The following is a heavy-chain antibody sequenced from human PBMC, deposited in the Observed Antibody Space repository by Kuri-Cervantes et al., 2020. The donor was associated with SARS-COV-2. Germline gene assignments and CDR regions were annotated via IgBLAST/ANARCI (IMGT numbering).Heavy chain of an antibody. J-gene: IGHJ4*02. D-gene: IGHD3-3*01. CDR1: GFTFSSYW. Sequence: GESLKISCAASGFTFSSYWMSWVRQAPGKGLEWVANIKQGGSEKYYVDSVKGRFTISRDNAKNSLYLQMNSLKTEDTAVYYCTARGYYDFWSGYYTPYWGQGTLVTVSS. CDR2: IKQGGSEK. CDR3: TARGYYDFWSGYYTPY. V-gene: IGHV3-7*03.